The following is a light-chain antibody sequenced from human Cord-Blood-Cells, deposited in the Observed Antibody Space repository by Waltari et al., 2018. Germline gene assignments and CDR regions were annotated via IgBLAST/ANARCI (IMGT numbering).Light chain of an antibody. V-gene: IGLV1-51*01. CDR3: GTWDSSLSVWV. CDR1: SCNLGNNY. J-gene: IGLJ3*02. CDR2: DNN. Sequence: QSVLTHPPSVSAAPGPKVTIACPGSSCNLGNNYVSWYQQLPGTAPKLLIYDNNKRPSGIPDRFSGSKSGTSATLGITGLQTGDEADYYCGTWDSSLSVWVFGGGTKLTVL.